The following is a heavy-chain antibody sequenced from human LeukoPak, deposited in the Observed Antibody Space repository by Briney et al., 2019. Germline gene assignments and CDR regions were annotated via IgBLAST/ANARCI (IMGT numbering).Heavy chain of an antibody. CDR3: ARSHGITMVRGVSLGAFDI. J-gene: IGHJ3*02. CDR2: IIPIFGTA. D-gene: IGHD3-10*01. V-gene: IGHV1-69*13. Sequence: ASVKVSCKASGGIFSSYAISWVRQAPGQGLEWMGGIIPIFGTANHAQKFQGRVTITADESTSTAYMELSSLRSEDTAMYYCARSHGITMVRGVSLGAFDIWGQGTMVTVSS. CDR1: GGIFSSYA.